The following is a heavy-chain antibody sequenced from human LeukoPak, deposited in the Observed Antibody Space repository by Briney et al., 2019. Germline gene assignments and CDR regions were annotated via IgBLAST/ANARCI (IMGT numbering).Heavy chain of an antibody. CDR3: ASSGSYFQADY. CDR2: IYHSGST. CDR1: GYSISSGYY. V-gene: IGHV4-38-2*02. J-gene: IGHJ4*02. Sequence: SETLSHTCTVSGYSISSGYYWGWIRQPPGKGLEWIGSIYHSGSTYYNPSLKSRVTISVDTSKNQFSLKLSSVTAADTAVYYCASSGSYFQADYWGQGTLVTVSS. D-gene: IGHD3-10*01.